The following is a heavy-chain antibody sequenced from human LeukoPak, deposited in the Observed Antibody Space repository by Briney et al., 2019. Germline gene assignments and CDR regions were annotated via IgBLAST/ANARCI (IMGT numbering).Heavy chain of an antibody. D-gene: IGHD6-19*01. CDR3: ARGRIAVAGVFDY. Sequence: ASVKVSCKASGYTFTSYAMHWVRQAPGQRLEWMGWINAGNGNTKYSQKFQGRVTITRDTSASTAYMELRSLRSDDTAVYYCARGRIAVAGVFDYWGQGTLVTVSS. J-gene: IGHJ4*02. CDR1: GYTFTSYA. V-gene: IGHV1-3*01. CDR2: INAGNGNT.